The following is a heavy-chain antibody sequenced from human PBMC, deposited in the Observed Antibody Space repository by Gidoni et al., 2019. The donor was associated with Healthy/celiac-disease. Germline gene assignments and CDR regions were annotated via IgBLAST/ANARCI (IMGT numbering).Heavy chain of an antibody. CDR1: GFPFSSYS. V-gene: IGHV3-21*01. Sequence: EVQLVESGGGLVKPGGSLRLSCAASGFPFSSYSMTWVRQAPGKGLEWVSSISSSSSYIYYADSVKGRFTIPRDNAKNSLYLQMNSLRAEDTAVYYCASPGRGGSYLLDYWGQGTLVTVSS. D-gene: IGHD1-26*01. J-gene: IGHJ4*02. CDR2: ISSSSSYI. CDR3: ASPGRGGSYLLDY.